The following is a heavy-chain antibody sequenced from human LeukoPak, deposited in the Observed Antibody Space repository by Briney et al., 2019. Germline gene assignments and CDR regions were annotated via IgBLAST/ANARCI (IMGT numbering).Heavy chain of an antibody. CDR2: ITASGDRT. D-gene: IGHD2-15*01. CDR3: ARRDIVVVVSASDY. Sequence: AGGSLRLSCVASGFTLRSYVMNWVRQAPGKGLEWVSGITASGDRTFYGDSVRGRFTMSRDNSKNTVYLQMNSLRVDDTAVYYCARRDIVVVVSASDYWGQGTLVTVSS. J-gene: IGHJ4*02. V-gene: IGHV3-23*01. CDR1: GFTLRSYV.